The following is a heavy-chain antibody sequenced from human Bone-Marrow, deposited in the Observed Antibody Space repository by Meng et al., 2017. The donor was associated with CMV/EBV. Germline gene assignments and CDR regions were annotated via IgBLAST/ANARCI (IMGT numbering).Heavy chain of an antibody. CDR3: APGLPAWFGVVSLYYYGMDV. CDR1: GYTFTSYD. D-gene: IGHD3-3*01. Sequence: ASVKVSCKASGYTFTSYDINWVRQATGQGLEWMGWMNPNSGNTGYAQKFQGRVTITRNTSISTAYMELSSLRSEDTAVYYCAPGLPAWFGVVSLYYYGMDVWGQGTTVTVSS. V-gene: IGHV1-8*03. CDR2: MNPNSGNT. J-gene: IGHJ6*02.